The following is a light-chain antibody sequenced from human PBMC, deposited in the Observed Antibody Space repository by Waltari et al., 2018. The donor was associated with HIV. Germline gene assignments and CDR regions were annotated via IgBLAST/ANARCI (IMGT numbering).Light chain of an antibody. Sequence: DIQLNQSPSSLSAHLGDRVTFTCRASEDIANFLNWYQQRPGKAPRLLIYAAATLQTGIPSRFSCNGAGTDFSLTILRLRSDDGGTYYCQERFSSPPLYPFGLGTKVEIK. V-gene: IGKV1-39*01. J-gene: IGKJ2*01. CDR1: EDIANF. CDR3: QERFSSPPLYP. CDR2: AAA.